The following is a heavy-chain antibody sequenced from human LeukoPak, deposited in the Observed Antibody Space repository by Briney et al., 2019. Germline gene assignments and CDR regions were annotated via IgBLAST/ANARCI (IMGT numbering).Heavy chain of an antibody. J-gene: IGHJ4*02. Sequence: PGGSLRLSCAASGIIFSDYYMSWIRQAPGKGLEWISYVSDSGSTKYYADSVKGRFTISRDNDKNSLLLQMDSLRVEDTAMYYSAREMGSTWNAPIDYWGQGILVTVSS. V-gene: IGHV3-11*01. CDR1: GIIFSDYY. CDR3: AREMGSTWNAPIDY. CDR2: VSDSGSTK. D-gene: IGHD6-13*01.